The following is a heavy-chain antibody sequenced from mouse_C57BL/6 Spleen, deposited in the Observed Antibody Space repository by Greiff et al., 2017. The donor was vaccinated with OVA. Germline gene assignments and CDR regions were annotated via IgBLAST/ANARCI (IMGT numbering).Heavy chain of an antibody. CDR1: GYTFTDYE. Sequence: LQESGAELVRPGASVTLSCKASGYTFTDYEMHWVKQTPVHGLEWIGAIDPETGGTAYNQKFKGKAILTADKSSSTAYMELRSLTSEDSAVYYCTNYYGSSQFAYWGQGTLVTVSA. D-gene: IGHD1-1*01. CDR3: TNYYGSSQFAY. V-gene: IGHV1-15*01. J-gene: IGHJ3*01. CDR2: IDPETGGT.